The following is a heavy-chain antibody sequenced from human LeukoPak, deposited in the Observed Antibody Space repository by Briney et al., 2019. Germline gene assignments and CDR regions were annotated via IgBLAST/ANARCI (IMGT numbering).Heavy chain of an antibody. D-gene: IGHD5-18*01. V-gene: IGHV4-39*01. CDR3: ASRHSNY. CDR2: ISYSGTT. J-gene: IGHJ4*02. CDR1: GGSISSSSYH. Sequence: SETLSLTCTVSGGSISSSSYHWVWIRQPPGKGLEWIGGISYSGTTYYNSSLKSRVTISVDTSKNQFSLKLISVTAADTAVYYCASRHSNYWGQGTLVTVSS.